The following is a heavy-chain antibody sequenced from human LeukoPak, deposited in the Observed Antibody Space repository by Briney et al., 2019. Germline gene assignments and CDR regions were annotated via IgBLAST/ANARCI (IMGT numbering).Heavy chain of an antibody. CDR1: SGSISSGNW. CDR3: ARVREGRSYVTDHWFDP. D-gene: IGHD3-16*01. CDR2: IAYTGST. Sequence: SGTLSLTCAVSSGSISSGNWWSWVRQPPEKGLEWIREIAYTGSTKYNPSLKSRVTISVDTSKNQFSLKLSSVTAADTAVYYCARVREGRSYVTDHWFDPWGQGTLVTVSS. V-gene: IGHV4-4*02. J-gene: IGHJ5*02.